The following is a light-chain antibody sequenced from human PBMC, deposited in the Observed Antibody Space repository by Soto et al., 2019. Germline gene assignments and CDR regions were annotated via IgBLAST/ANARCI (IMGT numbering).Light chain of an antibody. Sequence: DIHLTQSPSTLSAFVGDRVTISCRARQSISGRLAWYQQKAGRAPNLLIYDASTLETGVPLRFSGSGSGTEFTLTISGLQPDDFATYYCQQANSFPFTFGPGTKVDIK. J-gene: IGKJ3*01. CDR1: QSISGR. CDR2: DAS. V-gene: IGKV1-5*01. CDR3: QQANSFPFT.